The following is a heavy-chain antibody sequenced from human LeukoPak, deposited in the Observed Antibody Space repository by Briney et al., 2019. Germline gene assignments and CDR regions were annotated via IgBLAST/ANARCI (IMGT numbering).Heavy chain of an antibody. Sequence: GGSLRLSCAASGFTFSSYSMNWVRQAPGKGLEWVSSISSSRSYIYYADSVKGRFTISRDNAKNSLYLQMNSLRAEDTAVYYCARAAAAGSLNWFDPWGQGTLVTVSS. CDR2: ISSSRSYI. D-gene: IGHD6-13*01. V-gene: IGHV3-21*01. CDR3: ARAAAAGSLNWFDP. J-gene: IGHJ5*02. CDR1: GFTFSSYS.